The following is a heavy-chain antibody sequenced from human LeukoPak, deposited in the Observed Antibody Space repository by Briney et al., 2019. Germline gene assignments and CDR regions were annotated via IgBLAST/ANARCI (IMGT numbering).Heavy chain of an antibody. CDR2: IKQDGSEK. CDR1: GFTFSSSW. Sequence: GGSLRLSCAASGFTFSSSWIGSVRQAPGRGLEWVANIKQDGSEKYHVDSVKGRFTISRDNAKNSLYLQMNSLRAEDTAVYYCARTYGDYVDYYYGMDVWGQGTTVTVSS. J-gene: IGHJ6*02. V-gene: IGHV3-7*01. CDR3: ARTYGDYVDYYYGMDV. D-gene: IGHD4-17*01.